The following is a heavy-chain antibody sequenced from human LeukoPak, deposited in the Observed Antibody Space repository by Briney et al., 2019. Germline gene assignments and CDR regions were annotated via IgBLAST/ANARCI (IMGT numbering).Heavy chain of an antibody. V-gene: IGHV4-61*02. Sequence: PSETLSLTCTVSGGSLSSGSYYWSWLRQPAGKGLEWFGRIYTSGSTNYNPSLKSRVTISVDTSKNQFSLKLSSVTAAATAVYYCAHSGGGRGGAIDYWRQGTLVSVPS. J-gene: IGHJ4*02. D-gene: IGHD3-10*01. CDR2: IYTSGST. CDR1: GGSLSSGSYY. CDR3: AHSGGGRGGAIDY.